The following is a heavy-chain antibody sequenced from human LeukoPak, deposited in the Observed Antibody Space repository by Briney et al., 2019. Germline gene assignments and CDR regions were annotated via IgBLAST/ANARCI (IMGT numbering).Heavy chain of an antibody. CDR3: ARASYYYDSSGYFWFDP. V-gene: IGHV3-53*01. Sequence: GGSLRLSCAASGFTFSSYAMSWVRQAPGKGLEWVSVIYSGGSTYYADSVKGRFTISRDNSKNTLYLQMNSLRAEDTAVYYCARASYYYDSSGYFWFDPWGQGTLVTVSS. J-gene: IGHJ5*02. CDR1: GFTFSSYA. D-gene: IGHD3-22*01. CDR2: IYSGGST.